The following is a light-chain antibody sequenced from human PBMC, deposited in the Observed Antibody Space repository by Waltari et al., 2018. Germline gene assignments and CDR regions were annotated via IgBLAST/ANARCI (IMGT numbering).Light chain of an antibody. Sequence: IVLTQSPGTLSLSPGERANLSCRASQSVSNSFLAWYQQKPGQAPRLLIYGASSRATGIPGRFSGSGSGTDFTLTISRLEPEDFTVYYCQQYGSSPETFGQGTKVEIK. V-gene: IGKV3-20*01. CDR2: GAS. CDR1: QSVSNSF. J-gene: IGKJ1*01. CDR3: QQYGSSPET.